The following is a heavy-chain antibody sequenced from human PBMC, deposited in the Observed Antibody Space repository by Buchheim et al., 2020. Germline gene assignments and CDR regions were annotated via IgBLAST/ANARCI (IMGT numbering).Heavy chain of an antibody. V-gene: IGHV3-74*01. D-gene: IGHD3-10*01. CDR2: INSDGSST. CDR1: GFTFSSYW. Sequence: EVQLVESGGGLVQPGGSLRLSCAASGFTFSSYWMHWVRQAPGKGLVWVSRINSDGSSTSYADSVKGRSTISRDNAKNTLYLQMNSLRAEDTAVYYCARVRLWFGELLPSNYYYYGMDVWGQGTT. CDR3: ARVRLWFGELLPSNYYYYGMDV. J-gene: IGHJ6*02.